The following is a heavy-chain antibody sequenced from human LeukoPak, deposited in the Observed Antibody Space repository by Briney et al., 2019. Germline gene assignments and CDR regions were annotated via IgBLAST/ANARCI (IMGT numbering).Heavy chain of an antibody. CDR2: IYYSGST. D-gene: IGHD2-15*01. CDR3: ARGRLETLWPYCSGGSCYPRYMDV. CDR1: GGSISSYY. Sequence: PSETLSLTCTVSGGSISSYYWSWIRQPPGKGLEWIGYIYYSGSTNYNPSLRSRVTISIDTSKNQFSLKLSSVTAADTAVYYCARGRLETLWPYCSGGSCYPRYMDVWGKGTTVTVSS. J-gene: IGHJ6*03. V-gene: IGHV4-59*12.